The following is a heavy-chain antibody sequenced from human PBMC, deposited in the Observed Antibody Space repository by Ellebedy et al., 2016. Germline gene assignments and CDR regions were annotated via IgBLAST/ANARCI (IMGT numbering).Heavy chain of an antibody. J-gene: IGHJ4*02. V-gene: IGHV1-8*01. CDR3: ARDNWGGGSCYGC. Sequence: ASVKVSCXASGYTFTSYDINWVRQATGQGLEWMRWMNPNSGNTGYAQKFQGRVTMTRNTSISTAYMELSSLRSEDTAVYYCARDNWGGGSCYGCWGQGTLVTVSS. D-gene: IGHD2-15*01. CDR2: MNPNSGNT. CDR1: GYTFTSYD.